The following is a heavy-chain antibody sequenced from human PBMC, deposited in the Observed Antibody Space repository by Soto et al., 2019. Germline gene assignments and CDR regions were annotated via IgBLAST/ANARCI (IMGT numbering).Heavy chain of an antibody. D-gene: IGHD1-26*01. V-gene: IGHV3-21*01. CDR2: ISRTSNYI. Sequence: EVQLVESGGGLVKPGGSLRLSCAASGFTFNTYTMSWVRQAPGRGLEWVASISRTSNYIYYVDSVKGRFTISRDNAKNSLYLQMNSLRAEDTAVYCCRREEYDYWGQGTLVTVSS. J-gene: IGHJ4*02. CDR1: GFTFNTYT. CDR3: RREEYDY.